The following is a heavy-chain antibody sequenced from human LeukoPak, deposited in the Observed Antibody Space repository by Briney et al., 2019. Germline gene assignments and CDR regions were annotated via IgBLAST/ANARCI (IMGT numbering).Heavy chain of an antibody. V-gene: IGHV3-48*04. J-gene: IGHJ4*02. CDR3: AGDTYGLNY. CDR2: ISKSSSTI. Sequence: GGSLRLSCAASGFIFNNYSMNWVRQAPGKGLEWFSYISKSSSTINYADSVKGRFTISRDNAKNSLYLQMNSLRVEDTAVYYCAGDTYGLNYWGPGTLVTVSS. CDR1: GFIFNNYS. D-gene: IGHD2-8*01.